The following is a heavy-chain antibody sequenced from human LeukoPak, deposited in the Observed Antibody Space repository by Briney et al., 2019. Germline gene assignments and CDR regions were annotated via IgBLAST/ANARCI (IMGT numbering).Heavy chain of an antibody. CDR2: VYYSGST. CDR3: ARDHNYAFDY. Sequence: PSETLSLTCTVSGGSISSSGYYWGWIRQPPGKGLEWIGSVYYSGSTYYNPSLKSRVTISVDTSKNQFSLKLSSVTAADTAVCYCARDHNYAFDYWGQGTLVTVSS. J-gene: IGHJ4*02. CDR1: GGSISSSGYY. D-gene: IGHD4-11*01. V-gene: IGHV4-39*07.